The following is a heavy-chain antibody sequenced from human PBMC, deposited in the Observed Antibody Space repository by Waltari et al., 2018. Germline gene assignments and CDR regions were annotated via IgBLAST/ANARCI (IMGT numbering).Heavy chain of an antibody. CDR2: ISYDGSNK. Sequence: QVQLVESGGGVVQPGRSLRLSCAASGFTFSSYAMHWVRQAPGKGLEWVAVISYDGSNKYYADSVKGRFTISRDNSKNTLYLQMNSLRAEDTAVYYCARDGALWFRELLYYYGMDVWGQGTTVTVSS. J-gene: IGHJ6*02. CDR3: ARDGALWFRELLYYYGMDV. V-gene: IGHV3-30-3*01. CDR1: GFTFSSYA. D-gene: IGHD3-10*01.